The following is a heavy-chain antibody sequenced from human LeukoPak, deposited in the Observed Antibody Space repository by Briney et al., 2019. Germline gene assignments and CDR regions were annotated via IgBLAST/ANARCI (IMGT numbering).Heavy chain of an antibody. CDR3: ATDPRYYYGSGSYLFDP. J-gene: IGHJ5*02. V-gene: IGHV1-69-2*01. D-gene: IGHD3-10*01. Sequence: ASVKVSCKVSGYSFTDYYMHWVQQAPGKGPEWMGLVDPEDGETIYAEKFQGRVTITADTSTDTAYMELSSLRSEDTAVYYCATDPRYYYGSGSYLFDPWGQGTLITVSS. CDR1: GYSFTDYY. CDR2: VDPEDGET.